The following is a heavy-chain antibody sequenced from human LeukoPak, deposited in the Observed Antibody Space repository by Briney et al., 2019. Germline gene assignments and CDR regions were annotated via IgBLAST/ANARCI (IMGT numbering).Heavy chain of an antibody. CDR2: IYYSGST. V-gene: IGHV4-59*01. Sequence: SETLSLTCTVSGGSISSYYWSWIRQPPGKGLEWIGYIYYSGSTNYNPSLKSRVTISVDTSKNQFSLKLSSVTAADTAVYYCARGWSEFDSWGQGTLVTVSS. CDR3: ARGWSEFDS. D-gene: IGHD2-15*01. J-gene: IGHJ4*02. CDR1: GGSISSYY.